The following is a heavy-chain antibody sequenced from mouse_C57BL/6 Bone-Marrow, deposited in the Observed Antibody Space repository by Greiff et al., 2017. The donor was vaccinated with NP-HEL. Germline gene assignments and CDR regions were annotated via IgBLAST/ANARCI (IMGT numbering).Heavy chain of an antibody. Sequence: VQLQQPGAELVKPGASVKVSCKASGYTFTSYWMHWVKQRPGQGLEWIGGIHPSDSDTNYNQKFKGKATLTVDKSSSTAYMQLSSLTSEDSAVYYGEIEMWVLYYFDYWGQGTTLTVSS. CDR1: GYTFTSYW. CDR3: EIEMWVLYYFDY. J-gene: IGHJ2*01. CDR2: IHPSDSDT. V-gene: IGHV1-74*01.